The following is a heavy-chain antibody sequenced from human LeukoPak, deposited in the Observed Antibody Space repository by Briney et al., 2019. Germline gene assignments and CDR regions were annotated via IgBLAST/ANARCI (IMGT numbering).Heavy chain of an antibody. J-gene: IGHJ5*02. CDR1: GGSFSGYY. CDR2: INHSGST. D-gene: IGHD1-20*01. Sequence: SETLSLTCAVYGGSFSGYYWSWIRQPPGKGLEWIGEINHSGSTNYNPSLKSRVTISIDTSKNQFSLKLSSVTAADTAVYYCARVWYNWNDNWFDPWGQGTLVTVSS. V-gene: IGHV4-34*01. CDR3: ARVWYNWNDNWFDP.